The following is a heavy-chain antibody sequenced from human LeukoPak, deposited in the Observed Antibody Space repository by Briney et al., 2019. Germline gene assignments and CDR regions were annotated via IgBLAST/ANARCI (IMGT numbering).Heavy chain of an antibody. D-gene: IGHD3-3*01. CDR3: ARRKSGRLDY. J-gene: IGHJ4*02. Sequence: SETLSLTCTVSGGSISSYYWSWIRQPPGKGLEWIGYIYYSGSTNYNPSLKSRVTISVDTSKNQFSLKLSSVTAADTAVYYCARRKSGRLDYWGQGTLVTVSS. CDR2: IYYSGST. CDR1: GGSISSYY. V-gene: IGHV4-59*12.